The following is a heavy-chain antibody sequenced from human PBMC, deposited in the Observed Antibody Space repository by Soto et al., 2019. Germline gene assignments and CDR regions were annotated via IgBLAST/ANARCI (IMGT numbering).Heavy chain of an antibody. V-gene: IGHV2-5*02. D-gene: IGHD6-19*01. J-gene: IGHJ5*02. CDR3: AHRTQQWASKYNWFDP. CDR1: GFSLSTSGVG. Sequence: QITLKESGPTLVKPTQTLTLTCTFSGFSLSTSGVGVGWIRQPPGKALEWLALIYWDDDKRYSPSLKSRLTITKDTSKNQVVLTMTNMDPVDTATYYCAHRTQQWASKYNWFDPWGQGTLVTVSS. CDR2: IYWDDDK.